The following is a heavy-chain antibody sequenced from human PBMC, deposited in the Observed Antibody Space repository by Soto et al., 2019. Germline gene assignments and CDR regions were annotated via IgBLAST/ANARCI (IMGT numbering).Heavy chain of an antibody. V-gene: IGHV3-48*01. Sequence: GGSLRLSCAASGFTFSSYSMNWVRQAPGKGLEWVSYISSSSSTTYYADSVKGRFTISRDNAKNTLYLQMGSLRAEDMAVYYCARDVGSRGPGSFDYWGKGTLVTVAS. D-gene: IGHD2-15*01. CDR2: ISSSSSTT. CDR3: ARDVGSRGPGSFDY. J-gene: IGHJ4*02. CDR1: GFTFSSYS.